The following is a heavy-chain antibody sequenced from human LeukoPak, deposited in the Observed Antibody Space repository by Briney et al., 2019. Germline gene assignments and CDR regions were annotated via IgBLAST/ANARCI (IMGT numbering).Heavy chain of an antibody. CDR1: GYTFTSYA. V-gene: IGHV1-3*03. CDR3: ARASDSGYDLSLNSLGFDP. J-gene: IGHJ5*02. Sequence: ASVKVSCKASGYTFTSYAMHWVRQAPGQRLEWMGWINAGNGNTKYSQEFQGRVTITRDTSASTAYMELSSLRSEDMAVYYCARASDSGYDLSLNSLGFDPWGQGTLVTVSS. D-gene: IGHD5-12*01. CDR2: INAGNGNT.